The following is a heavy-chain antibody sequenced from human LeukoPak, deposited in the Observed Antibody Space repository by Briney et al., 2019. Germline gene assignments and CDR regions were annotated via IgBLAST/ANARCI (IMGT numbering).Heavy chain of an antibody. Sequence: SETLSLTCAVYGGSFSGYYWSWIRQPPGKGLEWIGEINHSGSTNYNPSLKSRVTISVDTSKDQFSLKLSSVTAADTAVYYCARDHYDILTGYYNNYFDYWGQGTLVTVSS. CDR3: ARDHYDILTGYYNNYFDY. J-gene: IGHJ4*02. CDR2: INHSGST. D-gene: IGHD3-9*01. CDR1: GGSFSGYY. V-gene: IGHV4-34*01.